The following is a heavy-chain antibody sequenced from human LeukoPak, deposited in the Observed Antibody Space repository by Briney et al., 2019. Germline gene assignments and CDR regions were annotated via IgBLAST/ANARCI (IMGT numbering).Heavy chain of an antibody. D-gene: IGHD4-23*01. J-gene: IGHJ5*02. V-gene: IGHV4-59*01. CDR1: GGSISSYY. CDR2: IYYSGNT. CDR3: ARGFTVVSYGGGFDP. Sequence: PSETLSLTCTVAGGSISSYYWSWIRQPPGKGLEWIGYIYYSGNTNYNPSLKSRVTISVDTSKNQFSLKLSSVTAADTAVYYCARGFTVVSYGGGFDPWGQGTLVTVSS.